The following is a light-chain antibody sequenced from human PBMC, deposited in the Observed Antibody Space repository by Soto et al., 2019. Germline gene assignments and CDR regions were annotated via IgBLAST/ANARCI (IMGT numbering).Light chain of an antibody. Sequence: DIQMTQSPSTLSASVGDRVTITCRASQSISSWLAWYQQKPGKAPKLLIYDASSLESGVPSRFSGSGSETEFTLTISSLQPDDFATYYCQQYNRVTFGGGTKVEIK. CDR2: DAS. V-gene: IGKV1-5*01. J-gene: IGKJ4*01. CDR1: QSISSW. CDR3: QQYNRVT.